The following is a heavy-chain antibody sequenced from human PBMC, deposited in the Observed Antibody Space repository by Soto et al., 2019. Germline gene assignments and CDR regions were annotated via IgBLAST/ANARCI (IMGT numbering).Heavy chain of an antibody. D-gene: IGHD3-22*01. Sequence: SVKVSCKAFGGTFSSYGVSWVRQAPGQGLEWVGRIIPVFGTTHYAQKFQGRVTVTADESTSTAHMELSSLRSEDTAVYHCARGLYYYDSSGYSDAFDIWGQGTMVT. CDR2: IIPVFGTT. CDR3: ARGLYYYDSSGYSDAFDI. J-gene: IGHJ3*02. CDR1: GGTFSSYG. V-gene: IGHV1-69*13.